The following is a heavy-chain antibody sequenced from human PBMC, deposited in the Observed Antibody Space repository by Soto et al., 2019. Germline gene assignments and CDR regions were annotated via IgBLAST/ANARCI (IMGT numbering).Heavy chain of an antibody. CDR2: IKTDGSEK. J-gene: IGHJ3*01. V-gene: IGHV3-7*01. Sequence: EVQLVESGGGLIQPGGSLKLSCGVSGFTFGSYWMTWVRQAPGMGLEWVAYIKTDGSEKNYLEHVKGRFTISRDNAKNSLYLQMNSLRDEDTAVYYCARNAPWTDAFDVWFQGTMVAVSS. D-gene: IGHD1-1*01. CDR3: ARNAPWTDAFDV. CDR1: GFTFGSYW.